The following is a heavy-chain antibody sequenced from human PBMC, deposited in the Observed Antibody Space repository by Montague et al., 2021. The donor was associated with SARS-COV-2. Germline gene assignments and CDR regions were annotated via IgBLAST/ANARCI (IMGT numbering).Heavy chain of an antibody. V-gene: IGHV4-4*02. D-gene: IGHD2/OR15-2a*01. CDR2: IFHDGTS. CDR3: TRARSKAIDY. J-gene: IGHJ4*02. Sequence: SETLSLTCAVSGESMTRSWWTWGRQPPGQRLQWIGEIFHDGTSRSNYNPALKSRVTISIDTSKNQFFLRLSSVTAADTALYFCTRARSKAIDYWGQGALVTVSS. CDR1: GESMTRSW.